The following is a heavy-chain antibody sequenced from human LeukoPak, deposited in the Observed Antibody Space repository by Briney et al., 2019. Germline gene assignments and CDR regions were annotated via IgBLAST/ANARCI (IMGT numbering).Heavy chain of an antibody. CDR1: GYTFTSYG. J-gene: IGHJ4*02. V-gene: IGHV1-18*01. D-gene: IGHD3-22*01. CDR2: ISAYNGIT. CDR3: ARVNSTMIVVVRSHFDY. Sequence: ASVKVSCKASGYTFTSYGIIWVRQAPGQGLEWMGWISAYNGITNYAQKLQGRVTMTTDTSTSTAYMELRSLRSDDTAVYYCARVNSTMIVVVRSHFDYWGQGTLVTDSS.